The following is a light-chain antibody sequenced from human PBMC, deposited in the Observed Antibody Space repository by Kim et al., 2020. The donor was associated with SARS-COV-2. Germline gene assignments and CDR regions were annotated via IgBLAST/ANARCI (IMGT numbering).Light chain of an antibody. CDR3: AAWDDSPDGYVV. Sequence: QSVLTQPPSVSGTPGQRVSISCSGSTFNIDTNTGNWYQQLPGAAPKLLIHTNNQRPSRVPDRFSGSRFGTSASLTISGLQSEAGAGYFCAAWDDSPDGYVVFGGGTQLTVL. CDR1: TFNIDTNT. V-gene: IGLV1-44*01. J-gene: IGLJ2*01. CDR2: TNN.